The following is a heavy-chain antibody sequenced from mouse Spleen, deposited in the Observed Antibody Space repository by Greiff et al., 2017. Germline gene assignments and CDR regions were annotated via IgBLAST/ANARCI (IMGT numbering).Heavy chain of an antibody. CDR2: ISSGSSTI. D-gene: IGHD1-2*01. CDR3: ARERLRYFDY. V-gene: IGHV5-17*01. CDR1: GFTFSDYG. Sequence: DVKLVESGGGLVKPGGSLKLSCAASGFTFSDYGMHWVRQAPEKGLEWVAYISSGSSTIYYADTVKGRFTISRDNAKNTLFLQMTSLRSEDTAMYYCARERLRYFDYWGQGTTLTVSS. J-gene: IGHJ2*01.